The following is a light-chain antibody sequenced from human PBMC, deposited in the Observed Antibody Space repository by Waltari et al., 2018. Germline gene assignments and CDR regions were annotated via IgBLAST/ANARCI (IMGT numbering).Light chain of an antibody. CDR2: DAS. CDR3: QQFDHLIWT. J-gene: IGKJ1*01. V-gene: IGKV1-33*01. CDR1: RDIHNY. Sequence: DIQMTQSPSSLSASVGDRVTITCQASRDIHNYLNWYQQKPGRAPKVLIFDASNLEAGVPSRFSGSGSGTHFTLTISSLQPEDIATYYCQQFDHLIWTFGQGTKVEVK.